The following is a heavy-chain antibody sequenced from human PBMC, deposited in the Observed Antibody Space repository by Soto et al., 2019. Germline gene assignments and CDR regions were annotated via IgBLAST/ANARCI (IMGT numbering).Heavy chain of an antibody. D-gene: IGHD1-26*01. CDR1: GFTFKNYV. CDR2: VSYDGTKT. Sequence: PGGSRRRSCVVSGFTFKNYVMHWVRQAPGKGLEWLAVVSYDGTKTMYTDSVKGRISISRDNARNTLFLQMDSLTAEDTALYYCARELRSYSGAYSDHWGQGTPVTVSS. CDR3: ARELRSYSGAYSDH. J-gene: IGHJ4*02. V-gene: IGHV3-33*05.